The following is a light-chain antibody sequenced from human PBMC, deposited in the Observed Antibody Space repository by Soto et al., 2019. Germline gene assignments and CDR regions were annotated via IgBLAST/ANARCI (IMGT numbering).Light chain of an antibody. CDR3: QQRSNLLIT. V-gene: IGKV3-11*01. CDR2: DAS. Sequence: EIVLTQSPATLFLSPGERATLSCSASQSVRSYLAWYAQKPGQAPRLLIYDASNRETGIPARFIGSGAGTECTRTISSLEPEDVAVDYCQQRSNLLITFGQGTRLEIK. CDR1: QSVRSY. J-gene: IGKJ5*01.